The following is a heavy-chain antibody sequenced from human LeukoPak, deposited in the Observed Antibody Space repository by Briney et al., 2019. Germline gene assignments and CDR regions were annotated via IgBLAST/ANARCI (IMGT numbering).Heavy chain of an antibody. D-gene: IGHD2-15*01. V-gene: IGHV3-7*01. CDR1: GFTFRSYW. CDR2: IKQDGSEK. J-gene: IGHJ4*02. Sequence: GGSLRLSCAASGFTFRSYWMSWVRQAPGKGLEWVANIKQDGSEKYYVDSVKGRFTLSRDNAKTSLYLQMNSLRDEDTAVYYCARDPASGGFDSWGQGILVTVSS. CDR3: ARDPASGGFDS.